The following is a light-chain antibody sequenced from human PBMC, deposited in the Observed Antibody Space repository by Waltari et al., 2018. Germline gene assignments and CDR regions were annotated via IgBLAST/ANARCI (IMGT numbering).Light chain of an antibody. Sequence: QSALTQPASVSGSPGQSITISCTGTSSDIGGSNYVSWYQQHPGKAPKLMIYDVSHRPSGVSNRFSGSKSGNTASLTISGLQAEDEADYYCSSYSGTYTLLFGGGTKLTVL. CDR3: SSYSGTYTLL. J-gene: IGLJ3*02. CDR1: SSDIGGSNY. CDR2: DVS. V-gene: IGLV2-14*03.